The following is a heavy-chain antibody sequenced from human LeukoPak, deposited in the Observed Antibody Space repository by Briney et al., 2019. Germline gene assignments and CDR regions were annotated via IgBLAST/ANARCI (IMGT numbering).Heavy chain of an antibody. J-gene: IGHJ5*02. Sequence: PGGSLRLSCAASGFTLSSYGMHWVRQAPGKGLEWVAVIWYDGSNKYYADSVKGRFTISRDNSKNTLYLQMNSLRAEDTAVYYCARDSGGYCSSTSCYTAPWGFDPWGQGTLVTVSS. V-gene: IGHV3-33*01. CDR2: IWYDGSNK. CDR1: GFTLSSYG. CDR3: ARDSGGYCSSTSCYTAPWGFDP. D-gene: IGHD2-2*02.